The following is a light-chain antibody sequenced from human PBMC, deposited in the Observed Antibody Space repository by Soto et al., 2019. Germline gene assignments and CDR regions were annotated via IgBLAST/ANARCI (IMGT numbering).Light chain of an antibody. Sequence: QSVLPQPPSASGTPGQRGTISCSGSSSNIGSNTVNWYQQLPGTAPKLLIYSNHQRPSGVPDRFSGSKSGTSASLAISGLQSEDEADYYCAAWDDSLSGPVFGGGTKLTVL. CDR1: SSNIGSNT. CDR3: AAWDDSLSGPV. J-gene: IGLJ3*02. CDR2: SNH. V-gene: IGLV1-44*01.